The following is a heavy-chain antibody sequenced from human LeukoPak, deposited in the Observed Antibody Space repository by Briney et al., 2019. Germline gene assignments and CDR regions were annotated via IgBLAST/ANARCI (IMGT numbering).Heavy chain of an antibody. V-gene: IGHV1-46*01. CDR1: GYTFTSYY. Sequence: ASVKVSCKASGYTFTSYYIHWVRQAPGQGLEWMGVINPSGGRTTYAQKFQGRVTMTRDTSTSTVYMELGSLRSDDTAVYYCARVNSYGYYYYYGMGVWGQGTTVTVSS. CDR2: INPSGGRT. D-gene: IGHD5-18*01. J-gene: IGHJ6*02. CDR3: ARVNSYGYYYYYGMGV.